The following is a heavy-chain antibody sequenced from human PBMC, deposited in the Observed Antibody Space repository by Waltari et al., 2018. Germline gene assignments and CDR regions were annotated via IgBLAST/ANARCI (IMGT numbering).Heavy chain of an antibody. CDR2: IYHSGST. V-gene: IGHV4-38-2*02. CDR1: GYSISSGSS. Sequence: QVQLPESGAGVVKPSETLSPTCTVPGYSISSGSSWGWIRQPPGKGLEWIGSIYHSGSTYYNPSLKSRVTISVDTSKNQFSLKLSSVTAADTAVYYCAREPIVGATAFWYFDLWGRGTLVTVSS. CDR3: AREPIVGATAFWYFDL. D-gene: IGHD1-26*01. J-gene: IGHJ2*01.